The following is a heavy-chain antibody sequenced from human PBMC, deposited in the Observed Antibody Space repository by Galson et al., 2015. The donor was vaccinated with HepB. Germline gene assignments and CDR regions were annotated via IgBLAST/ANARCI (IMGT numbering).Heavy chain of an antibody. V-gene: IGHV1-69*06. CDR1: GGTFSSYA. D-gene: IGHD5-18*01. CDR3: ARGDRLELSGTAKNIPALYYYGMDV. CDR2: IIPIFGTA. J-gene: IGHJ6*02. Sequence: SVKVSCKASGGTFSSYAISWVRQAPGQGLEWMGGIIPIFGTANYAQKFQGRVTITADKSTSTAYMELSSLRSEDTAVYYCARGDRLELSGTAKNIPALYYYGMDVWGQGTTVTVSS.